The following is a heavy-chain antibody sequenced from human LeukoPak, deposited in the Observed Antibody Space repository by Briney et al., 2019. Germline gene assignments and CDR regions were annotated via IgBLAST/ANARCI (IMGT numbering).Heavy chain of an antibody. V-gene: IGHV5-51*01. CDR1: GYIFSTYW. CDR2: IYPGDSDT. D-gene: IGHD2-21*02. J-gene: IGHJ4*02. Sequence: GESLKISCKASGYIFSTYWIGWVRQMPGKGLEWVGIIYPGDSDTRYSPSFQGQVTISADNSINTAYLQWSSLKASDTAMYYCARQDIVVVTAPFDYWGQETLVTVSS. CDR3: ARQDIVVVTAPFDY.